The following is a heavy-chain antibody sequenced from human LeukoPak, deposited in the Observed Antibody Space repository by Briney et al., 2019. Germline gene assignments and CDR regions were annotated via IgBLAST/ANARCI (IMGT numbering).Heavy chain of an antibody. CDR1: GFTFTRNC. Sequence: PGTSLRLSCVASGFTFTRNCMHWVRQAPGKGLEWVAAIPHDGSNALYADSVKGRFTISRDDSKSTQYLQMNSLRIEDSAMYYCATGSDFYYASWGQGALVTVSS. V-gene: IGHV3-30*03. CDR3: ATGSDFYYAS. J-gene: IGHJ5*02. D-gene: IGHD3-3*01. CDR2: IPHDGSNA.